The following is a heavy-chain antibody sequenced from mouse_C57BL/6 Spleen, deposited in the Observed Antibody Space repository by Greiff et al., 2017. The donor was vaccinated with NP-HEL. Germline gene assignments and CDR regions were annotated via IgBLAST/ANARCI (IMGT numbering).Heavy chain of an antibody. V-gene: IGHV3-6*01. CDR3: AREGRVQGFAY. CDR1: GYSITSGYY. CDR2: ISYDGSN. D-gene: IGHD2-14*01. J-gene: IGHJ3*01. Sequence: EVKLQESGPGLVKPSQSLSLTCSVTGYSITSGYYWNWIRQFPGNKLEWMGYISYDGSNNYNPSLKNRISITRDTSKNQFFLKLNSVTTEDTATYYCAREGRVQGFAYWGQGTLVTVSA.